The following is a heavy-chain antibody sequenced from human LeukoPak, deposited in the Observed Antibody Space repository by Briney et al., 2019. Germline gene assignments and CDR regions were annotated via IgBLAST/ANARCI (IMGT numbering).Heavy chain of an antibody. CDR2: IIPILGIA. J-gene: IGHJ4*02. CDR3: ARGRDDFWSGYDY. V-gene: IGHV1-69*02. Sequence: SVKVSCKASGGTFSSYTISWVRQAPGQGLEWMGRIIPILGIANYAQKFQGRVTITADKSTGTAYMELSSLRSEDTAVYYCARGRDDFWSGYDYWGQGTLVTVSS. D-gene: IGHD3-3*01. CDR1: GGTFSSYT.